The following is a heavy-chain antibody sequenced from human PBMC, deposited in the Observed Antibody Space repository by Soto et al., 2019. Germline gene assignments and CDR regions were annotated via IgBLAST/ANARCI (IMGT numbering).Heavy chain of an antibody. Sequence: PGGLLSLSFTPPGFTFSPYGLHWVRQAPGRGLEWVATIWYHGNTYHYEDIQQGRFDVSRDNTKNTVFLQMNTLRADDTTTDYCAGERGYGGNYVFDFWGLGTLVTVSS. D-gene: IGHD1-7*01. CDR1: GFTFSPYG. CDR3: AGERGYGGNYVFDF. V-gene: IGHV3-33*01. CDR2: IWYHGNTY. J-gene: IGHJ4*02.